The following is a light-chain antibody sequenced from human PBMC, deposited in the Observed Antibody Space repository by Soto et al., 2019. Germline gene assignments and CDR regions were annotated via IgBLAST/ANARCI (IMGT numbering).Light chain of an antibody. CDR3: SSYTSSSTLSV. Sequence: QSALTQPASVSGSPGQSITISCTGTSSDVGGYNYVSWYQQHPGKAPKLMIYDVSNRPSGVSNRFSGSKSGNTASLTISGLQAEDEAEYYCSSYTSSSTLSVFGPGTKVTVL. V-gene: IGLV2-14*01. J-gene: IGLJ1*01. CDR2: DVS. CDR1: SSDVGGYNY.